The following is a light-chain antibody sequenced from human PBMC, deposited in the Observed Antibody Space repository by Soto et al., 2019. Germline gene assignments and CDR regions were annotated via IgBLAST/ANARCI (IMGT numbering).Light chain of an antibody. CDR2: EVT. J-gene: IGLJ2*01. CDR3: SSYVGGNNLV. V-gene: IGLV2-8*01. CDR1: SSDVGGYNY. Sequence: QSVLTQPPSASGSPGQSVTISCAGSSSDVGGYNYVSWYQQHPGKAPRLMIYEVTKRPSGVPDRFSGSKSGNTASLTVSGLQAEDEADYYCSSYVGGNNLVFGGGTKLTVL.